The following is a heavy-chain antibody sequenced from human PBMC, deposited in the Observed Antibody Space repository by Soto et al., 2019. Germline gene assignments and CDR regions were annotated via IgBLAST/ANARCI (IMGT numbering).Heavy chain of an antibody. CDR1: GGTFSNYA. D-gene: IGHD6-19*01. V-gene: IGHV1-69*12. J-gene: IGHJ6*02. CDR2: IMPIFGRP. CDR3: ASWWKEAGIGGNYYYGMDV. Sequence: QVQLVQSGAEVKKPGSSVKVSCKASGGTFSNYAFSWVRQAPGQGLEWLGGIMPIFGRPDYAQKFRDRVTITADESXXXAXXELTSLRSEDTAVYYCASWWKEAGIGGNYYYGMDVWGQGTTVTVSS.